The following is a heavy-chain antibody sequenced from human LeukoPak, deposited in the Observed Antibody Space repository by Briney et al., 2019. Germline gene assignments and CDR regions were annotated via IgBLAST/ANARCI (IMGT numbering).Heavy chain of an antibody. Sequence: SETLSLTCAVYGGYFRGYYWSWIRQPPGKGLEWIGEINHSGSTNYNPSLKSRVTISVDTSKNQFSLKLSSVTAADTAVYYCAREGDFWSGYYNYYYYYMDVWGKGTTVTVSS. D-gene: IGHD3-3*01. CDR1: GGYFRGYY. CDR3: AREGDFWSGYYNYYYYYMDV. V-gene: IGHV4-34*01. CDR2: INHSGST. J-gene: IGHJ6*03.